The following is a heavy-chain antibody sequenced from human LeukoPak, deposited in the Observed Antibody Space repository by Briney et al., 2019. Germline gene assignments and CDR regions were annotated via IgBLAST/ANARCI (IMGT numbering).Heavy chain of an antibody. CDR2: IYHSGST. V-gene: IGHV4-38-2*01. D-gene: IGHD6-13*01. J-gene: IGHJ4*02. CDR1: GYSISSGYY. Sequence: SETLSLTCAVSGYSISSGYYWGWTRQPPGKGLEWIGSIYHSGSTYYNPSLKSRVTISVDTSKNQFSLKLSSVTAADTAVYYCARLKSAQQLASRVFDYWGQGTLVTVSS. CDR3: ARLKSAQQLASRVFDY.